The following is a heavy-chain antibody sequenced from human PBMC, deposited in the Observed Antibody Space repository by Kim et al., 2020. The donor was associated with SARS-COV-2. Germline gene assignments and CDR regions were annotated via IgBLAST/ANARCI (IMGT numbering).Heavy chain of an antibody. J-gene: IGHJ4*02. CDR3: ARDTREDSSGYYYVYYFDY. D-gene: IGHD3-22*01. Sequence: GGSLRLSCAASGFTFSSYWMSWVRQAPGKGLEWVANIKQDGSEKYYVDSVKGRFTISRDNAKNSLYLQMNSLRAEDTAVYYCARDTREDSSGYYYVYYFDYWGQGTLVTVSS. V-gene: IGHV3-7*01. CDR2: IKQDGSEK. CDR1: GFTFSSYW.